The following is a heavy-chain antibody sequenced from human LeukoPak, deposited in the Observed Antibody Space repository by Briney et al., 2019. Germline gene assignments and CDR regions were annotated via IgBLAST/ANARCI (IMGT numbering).Heavy chain of an antibody. CDR1: GYTFTDYH. Sequence: GFSVKVSCKASGYTFTDYHINWVRQATGQGLEWMGWINPNSGDRGYAQKFQGRVTITRDTSITTAYMDLSSLRSEDTAVYFCARTTSFTASGYDYWGQGTLVTVSS. J-gene: IGHJ4*02. CDR3: ARTTSFTASGYDY. D-gene: IGHD6-25*01. V-gene: IGHV1-8*03. CDR2: INPNSGDR.